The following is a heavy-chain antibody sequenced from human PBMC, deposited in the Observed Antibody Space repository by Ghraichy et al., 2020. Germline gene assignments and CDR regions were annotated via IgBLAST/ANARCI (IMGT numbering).Heavy chain of an antibody. CDR3: ARDPSLDCVSEVCYRYYFDS. CDR2: TYYRSRWYN. Sequence: SQTLSLTCAISGDSVSSNSAAWNWIRQSPSRGLEWLGRTYYRSRWYNDYAVSVKSRITINPDTSKNQFSLQLDSVTPEETAVYYCARDPSLDCVSEVCYRYYFDSWGQGTLVTVSS. CDR1: GDSVSSNSAA. D-gene: IGHD3-16*02. V-gene: IGHV6-1*01. J-gene: IGHJ4*02.